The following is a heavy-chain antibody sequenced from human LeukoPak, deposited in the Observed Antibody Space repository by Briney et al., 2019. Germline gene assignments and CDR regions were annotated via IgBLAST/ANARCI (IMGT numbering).Heavy chain of an antibody. D-gene: IGHD6-13*01. CDR2: ISGSGGST. J-gene: IGHJ4*02. V-gene: IGHV3-23*01. CDR3: AKEGYSSFSSQDY. Sequence: QAGGSLRLSCAASRVTFSSYAMSWVRQAPGKGLEWVSGISGSGGSTYYADSVKGRFTISRDNSKNTLYLQMNSLRAEDTAVYYCAKEGYSSFSSQDYWGQGTLVTVSS. CDR1: RVTFSSYA.